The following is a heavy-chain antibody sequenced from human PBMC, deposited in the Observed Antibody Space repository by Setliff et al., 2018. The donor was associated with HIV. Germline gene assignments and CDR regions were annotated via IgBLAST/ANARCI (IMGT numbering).Heavy chain of an antibody. CDR1: GYTFSSYD. J-gene: IGHJ4*02. Sequence: ASVKVSCKASGYTFSSYDINWVRRASGQGLEWMGWINPNTGDTGYAQKFQGRVTVTRNSSISTAYMELSSLRSEDTAVYYCAREDKGYYGSGLGWAQGTLVTVSS. CDR2: INPNTGDT. D-gene: IGHD3-10*01. V-gene: IGHV1-8*02. CDR3: AREDKGYYGSGLG.